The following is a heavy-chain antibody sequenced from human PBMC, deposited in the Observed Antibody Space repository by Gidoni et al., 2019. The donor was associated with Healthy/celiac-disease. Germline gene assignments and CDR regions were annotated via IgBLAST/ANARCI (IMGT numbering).Heavy chain of an antibody. V-gene: IGHV3-21*01. CDR1: GFTFSSYS. CDR3: ARGVQTWIQLWLLDY. CDR2: ISSSSSYI. J-gene: IGHJ4*02. Sequence: EVQLVESGGGLVKPGGSLRLSCAASGFTFSSYSMNWVRQAPGKGLEWVSSISSSSSYIYYADSVKGRFTISRDNAKNSLYLQMNSLRAEDTAVYYCARGVQTWIQLWLLDYWGQGTLVTVSS. D-gene: IGHD5-18*01.